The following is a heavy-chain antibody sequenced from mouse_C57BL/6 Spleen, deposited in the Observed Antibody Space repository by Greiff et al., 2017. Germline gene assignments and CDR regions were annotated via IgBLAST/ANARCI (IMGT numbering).Heavy chain of an antibody. V-gene: IGHV1-54*01. J-gene: IGHJ4*01. CDR2: INPGSGGT. D-gene: IGHD2-3*01. CDR3: ARSGLLPPGYAMDY. Sequence: VKLQESGAELVRPGTSVKVSCKASGYAFTNYLIEWVKQRPGQGLEWIGVINPGSGGTNYNEKFKGKATLTADKSSSTAYMQLSSLTSEDSAVYFCARSGLLPPGYAMDYWGQGTSVTVSS. CDR1: GYAFTNYL.